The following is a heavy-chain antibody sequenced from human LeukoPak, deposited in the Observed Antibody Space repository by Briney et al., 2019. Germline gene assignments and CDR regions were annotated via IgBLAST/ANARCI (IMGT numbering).Heavy chain of an antibody. V-gene: IGHV3-66*02. CDR1: GFTVSTSY. D-gene: IGHD4/OR15-4a*01. CDR3: ATKYGES. CDR2: IWIDGTT. J-gene: IGHJ1*01. Sequence: PGGSLRLSCVVSGFTVSTSYMAWVRQAPGNGLECVSLIWIDGTTHYADSVKGRFTISGDNSKNTLYLQMNSLRPEDTAVYYCATKYGESWGQGPLVTVSS.